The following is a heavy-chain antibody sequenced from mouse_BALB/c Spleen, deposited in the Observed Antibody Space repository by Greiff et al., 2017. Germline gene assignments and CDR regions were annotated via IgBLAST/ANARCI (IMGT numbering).Heavy chain of an antibody. V-gene: IGHV5-6-5*01. CDR1: GFTFSSYA. CDR2: ISSGGST. CDR3: ARGRYGSSYGFDY. Sequence: EVNLVESGGGLVKPGGSLKLSCAASGFTFSSYAMSWVRQTPEKRLEWVASISSGGSTYYPDSVKGRFTISRDNARNILYLQMSSLRSEDTAMYYCARGRYGSSYGFDYWGQGTTLTVSS. J-gene: IGHJ2*01. D-gene: IGHD1-1*01.